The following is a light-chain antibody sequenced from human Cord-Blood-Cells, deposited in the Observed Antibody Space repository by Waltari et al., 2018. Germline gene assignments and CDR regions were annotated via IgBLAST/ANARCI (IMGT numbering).Light chain of an antibody. CDR2: DTN. J-gene: IGLJ2*01. Sequence: QAVVPPEPSLTVSPGGTATLTCGSSTGAVTSVHYPYWFQQKPGQAPRKLIYDTNNHPSWTPARFSGSLLGGKAALTLSGAQPEDEAEYYCLLSYSGARVFGGGTKLTVL. CDR3: LLSYSGARV. CDR1: TGAVTSVHY. V-gene: IGLV7-46*01.